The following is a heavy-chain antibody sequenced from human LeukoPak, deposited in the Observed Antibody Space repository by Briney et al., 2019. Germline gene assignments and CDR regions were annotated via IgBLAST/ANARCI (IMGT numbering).Heavy chain of an antibody. D-gene: IGHD3-3*01. J-gene: IGHJ6*02. Sequence: GESLKISCKGSGYSFTSYWIGWVRQMPGKGLEWMGIIYPGDSDTRYSPSFQGQVTISADKSISTAYLQWSSLKASDTAMYYCARHLPYYDFWSGYLGLLDYYYYYGMDVWGQGTTVTVSS. CDR3: ARHLPYYDFWSGYLGLLDYYYYYGMDV. CDR2: IYPGDSDT. CDR1: GYSFTSYW. V-gene: IGHV5-51*01.